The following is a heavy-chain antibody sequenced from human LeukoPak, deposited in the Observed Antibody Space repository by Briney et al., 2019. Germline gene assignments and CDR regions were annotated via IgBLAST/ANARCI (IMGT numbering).Heavy chain of an antibody. V-gene: IGHV4-59*01. Sequence: SETLSLTCTVSGGSISTYYWSWIRQPPGKGLEWIGYIYYSGSTNYKPSLKSRVTMSVDTSKNQFSLKLSSVTAADTAVYYCAREGVTHNWFDPWGQGTLVTVSS. CDR2: IYYSGST. D-gene: IGHD4-11*01. CDR1: GGSISTYY. CDR3: AREGVTHNWFDP. J-gene: IGHJ5*02.